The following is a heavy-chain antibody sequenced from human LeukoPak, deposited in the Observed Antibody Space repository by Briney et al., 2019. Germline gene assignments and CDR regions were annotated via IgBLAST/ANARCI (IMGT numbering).Heavy chain of an antibody. CDR1: GGSISGYY. V-gene: IGHV4-59*01. D-gene: IGHD6-19*01. J-gene: IGHJ4*02. Sequence: SETLSLTCTVTGGSISGYYWSWIRQPPGKGLEWIGFIYYSGTTNYNPSLKSRVTVSVDTSKNQFSLMLSSVTAADTAVYYCARMTSYSSGCYFDYWGQGTLVTVPS. CDR2: IYYSGTT. CDR3: ARMTSYSSGCYFDY.